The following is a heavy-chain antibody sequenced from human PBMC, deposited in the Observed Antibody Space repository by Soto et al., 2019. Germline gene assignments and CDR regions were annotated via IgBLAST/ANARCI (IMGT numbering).Heavy chain of an antibody. CDR2: IIPIFRTT. D-gene: IGHD3-10*01. CDR1: GGTFSSDV. V-gene: IGHV1-69*01. CDR3: TTGPLYASVVVNY. J-gene: IGHJ4*02. Sequence: QVQLVQSGAEVKKPGSSMKVSCKASGGTFSSDVISWVRQAPGQGLEWMGGIIPIFRTTHYAQKFQGRVTVTTDESASTAYLELSSLRSEDTAIYYCTTGPLYASVVVNYWGQGALITVSS.